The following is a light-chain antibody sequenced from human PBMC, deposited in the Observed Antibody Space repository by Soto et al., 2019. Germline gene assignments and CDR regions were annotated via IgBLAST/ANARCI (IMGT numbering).Light chain of an antibody. CDR1: SRDVGGHDY. CDR2: EVR. Sequence: QSALTQAASVSGSPGQSITCSCTGTSRDVGGHDYVSWNQPHPATAPPLIIDEVRNRPSGVSNPSSGSKSGHTPSLTLSGLQPEDEAHYYRRSYSSTTPVFGTGTKGTVL. CDR3: RSYSSTTPV. J-gene: IGLJ1*01. V-gene: IGLV2-14*01.